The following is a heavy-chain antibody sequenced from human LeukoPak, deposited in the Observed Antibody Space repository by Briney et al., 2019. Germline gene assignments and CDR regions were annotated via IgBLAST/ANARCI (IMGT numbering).Heavy chain of an antibody. Sequence: PGGSLRLSCAASGFTFSSYAMSWVRQAPGKGLEWVSDISGSGGSTYYADSVKGRFTISRDNSKNRLYLQMNSLRAEGTAVYYCAKRPRGNYLDPFDYWGQGALVTVSS. CDR3: AKRPRGNYLDPFDY. CDR2: ISGSGGST. CDR1: GFTFSSYA. J-gene: IGHJ4*02. V-gene: IGHV3-23*01. D-gene: IGHD3-10*01.